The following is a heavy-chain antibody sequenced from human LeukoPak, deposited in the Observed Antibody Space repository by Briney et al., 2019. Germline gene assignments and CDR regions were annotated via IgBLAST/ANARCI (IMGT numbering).Heavy chain of an antibody. Sequence: GGSLRLSCAASGFTFSTYNMNSVRQAPGKGLEWVSSISSSSNYIYYADSVKGRFPISRDNAKNSLYLQMNSLRAEDTDVYYCARDVGASAPDAFDIWGQGTMVTVSS. D-gene: IGHD1-26*01. CDR3: ARDVGASAPDAFDI. CDR2: ISSSSNYI. J-gene: IGHJ3*02. V-gene: IGHV3-21*01. CDR1: GFTFSTYN.